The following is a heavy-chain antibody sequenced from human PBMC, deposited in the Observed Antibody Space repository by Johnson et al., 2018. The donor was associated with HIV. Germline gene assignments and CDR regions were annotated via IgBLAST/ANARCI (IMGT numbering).Heavy chain of an antibody. Sequence: VQLVESGGGVVRPGGSLRLSCAASGFTFSSYAMSWVRQAPGKGLEWVSAISGSGGSTYYADSVKGRFTISRDNSKNTLYLQMNSLRAEDTAVYYCAKDLSITMIVGDAFDIWGQGTKVIVSS. CDR3: AKDLSITMIVGDAFDI. D-gene: IGHD3-22*01. CDR2: ISGSGGST. J-gene: IGHJ3*02. V-gene: IGHV3-23*04. CDR1: GFTFSSYA.